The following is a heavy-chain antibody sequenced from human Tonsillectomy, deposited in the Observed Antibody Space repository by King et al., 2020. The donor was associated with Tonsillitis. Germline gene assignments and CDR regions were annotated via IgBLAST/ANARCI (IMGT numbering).Heavy chain of an antibody. CDR1: GFTFSSYA. Sequence: QLVQSGGGLVKPGGSLRLSCAASGFTFSSYAMSWVRQAPGKGLEWVSAITASGGSTYYADSVKGRFTISRDNSKNTMYLQMNSLRAEDTAVYYCAKDSLPPASVGHLDYWGQGTLVTVSS. CDR3: AKDSLPPASVGHLDY. J-gene: IGHJ4*02. D-gene: IGHD2-2*01. CDR2: ITASGGST. V-gene: IGHV3-23*04.